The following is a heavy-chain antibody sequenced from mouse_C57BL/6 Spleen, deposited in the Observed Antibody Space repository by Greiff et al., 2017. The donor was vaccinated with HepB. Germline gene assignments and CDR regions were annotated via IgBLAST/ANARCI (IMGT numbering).Heavy chain of an antibody. CDR1: GFTFSSYS. CDR2: ISSGGDYI. J-gene: IGHJ4*01. D-gene: IGHD2-3*01. V-gene: IGHV5-9-1*02. CDR3: TRGGSYDYAMDC. Sequence: EVKLVESGEGLVKPGGSLKLSCAASGFTFSSYSMSWVRQTPEKRLEWVAYISSGGDYIYYADTVKGRFTIARDNARNTVYLQMSSLKSEDTAMYYCTRGGSYDYAMDCWGQGTSVTVSS.